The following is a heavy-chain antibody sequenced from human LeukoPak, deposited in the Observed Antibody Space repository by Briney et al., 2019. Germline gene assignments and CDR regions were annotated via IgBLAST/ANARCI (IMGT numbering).Heavy chain of an antibody. Sequence: SETLSLTCTVSGGSISSYYWSWIRQPPGKGLEWIGYIYYSGSTNYNPSLKSRVTISVDTSKNQFSLKLSSVTAADTAVYYCAREGTLYYDFWSGYYRNYYYMDVWGKGTTVTVSS. CDR1: GGSISSYY. CDR3: AREGTLYYDFWSGYYRNYYYMDV. J-gene: IGHJ6*03. CDR2: IYYSGST. D-gene: IGHD3-3*01. V-gene: IGHV4-59*01.